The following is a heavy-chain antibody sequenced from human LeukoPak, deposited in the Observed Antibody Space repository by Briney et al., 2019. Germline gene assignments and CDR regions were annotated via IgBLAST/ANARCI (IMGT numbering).Heavy chain of an antibody. CDR3: ARDRGIAAAATDY. CDR2: ISSSSSYI. Sequence: GGSLRLSCAASGFTFSSYSMNWVRQAPGKGLEWVSSISSSSSYIYYADSVKGRFTISRDNAKNSLYLQMNSLRAEDTAVYYCARDRGIAAAATDYWGQGTLVTVSS. J-gene: IGHJ4*02. CDR1: GFTFSSYS. D-gene: IGHD6-13*01. V-gene: IGHV3-21*01.